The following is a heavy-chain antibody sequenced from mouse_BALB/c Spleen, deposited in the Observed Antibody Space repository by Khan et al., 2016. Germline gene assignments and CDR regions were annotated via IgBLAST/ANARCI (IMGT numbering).Heavy chain of an antibody. J-gene: IGHJ3*01. D-gene: IGHD1-1*01. CDR1: GYTFTNYG. Sequence: QIQLVQSGPELKKPGETVRISCKASGYTFTNYGMNWVKQAPGKGLKWMGWINTYTGEPTYADDFKGRFAFSLETSASTAYLQINNLKNEDTATYVCARPDYGGSRGFAYWGQGTLVTVSA. CDR3: ARPDYGGSRGFAY. CDR2: INTYTGEP. V-gene: IGHV9-3-1*01.